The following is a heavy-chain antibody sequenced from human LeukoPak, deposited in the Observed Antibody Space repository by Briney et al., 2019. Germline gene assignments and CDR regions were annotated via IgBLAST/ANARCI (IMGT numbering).Heavy chain of an antibody. CDR3: TRVRWPEEYYFDY. CDR1: GFTFGDYA. Sequence: GRSLRLSCTASGFTFGDYAMSWFRQAPGKGLEWVGFIRSKAYGGTTEHAASVKGRFTISRDDSKSIAYLQMNSLKTEDTAVYYCTRVRWPEEYYFDYWGQGTLVTVSS. J-gene: IGHJ4*02. D-gene: IGHD4-23*01. V-gene: IGHV3-49*03. CDR2: IRSKAYGGTT.